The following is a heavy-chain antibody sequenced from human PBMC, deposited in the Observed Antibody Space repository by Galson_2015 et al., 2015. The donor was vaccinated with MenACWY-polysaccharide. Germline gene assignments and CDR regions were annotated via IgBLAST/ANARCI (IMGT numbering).Heavy chain of an antibody. Sequence: SVKVSCKAFGYTFSNYAMHRVRQAPGQRLEWLGWINGGDGKSKYSQNFQDRITITRDTSASTVSMELSSLRSEDTAVYYCARTEAGDFRLDYWGQGTLVTVSS. V-gene: IGHV1-3*01. CDR3: ARTEAGDFRLDY. J-gene: IGHJ4*02. CDR1: GYTFSNYA. CDR2: INGGDGKS. D-gene: IGHD6-19*01.